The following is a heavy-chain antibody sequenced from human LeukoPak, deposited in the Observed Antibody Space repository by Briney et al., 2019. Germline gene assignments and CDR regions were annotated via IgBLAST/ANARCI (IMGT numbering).Heavy chain of an antibody. J-gene: IGHJ4*02. CDR2: MNPNSGNT. CDR1: GYTFSSFD. V-gene: IGHV1-8*02. Sequence: ASVKVSCKASGYTFSSFDINWVRQATGQGLEWMGWMNPNSGNTGYAQKFQGRVTMTRNTSISTAYMELSSLRSEDTAVYYCARDRYSGYDSDYWGQGTLVTVSS. D-gene: IGHD5-12*01. CDR3: ARDRYSGYDSDY.